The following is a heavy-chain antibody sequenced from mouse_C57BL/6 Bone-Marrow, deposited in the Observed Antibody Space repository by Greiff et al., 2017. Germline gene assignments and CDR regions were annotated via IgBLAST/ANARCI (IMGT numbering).Heavy chain of an antibody. D-gene: IGHD1-1*01. V-gene: IGHV1-62-2*01. J-gene: IGHJ4*01. CDR3: ARHEAITTVVESYYAMDY. CDR2: FYPGSGSI. Sequence: VKLQESGAELVKPGASVRLSCKASGYTFTEYPIHWVKQRSGQGLGWIGWFYPGSGSIKYNEKFKDKATLTADKSSSTVYMELSRLTSEDSAVYFCARHEAITTVVESYYAMDYWGQGTSVTVSS. CDR1: GYTFTEYP.